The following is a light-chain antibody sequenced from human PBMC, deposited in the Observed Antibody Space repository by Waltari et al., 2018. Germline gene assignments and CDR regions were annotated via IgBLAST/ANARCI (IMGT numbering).Light chain of an antibody. J-gene: IGLJ2*01. CDR2: EFS. CDR3: SSYTSSSTLVV. Sequence: QSALTQPASVSGSPGQSITISCTGTSSDVGGYNYVSRYQQHPGKAPKILIYEFSNRPSGVSNRFSGSKSGNTASLTISGLQTEDEADYYCSSYTSSSTLVVFGGGTKLTVL. V-gene: IGLV2-14*01. CDR1: SSDVGGYNY.